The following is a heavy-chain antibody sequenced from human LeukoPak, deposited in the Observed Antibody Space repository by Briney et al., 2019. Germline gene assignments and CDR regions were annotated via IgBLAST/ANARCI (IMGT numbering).Heavy chain of an antibody. CDR2: ISSSGSTI. D-gene: IGHD3-16*02. V-gene: IGHV3-11*01. Sequence: GGSLRLSCAASGFTFSDYYMSWIRQAPGKGLERVSYISSSGSTIYYADSVKGIFTISRDNAKNSLYLQMNNLRAEDTAVYYCARAGITFGGVIALFDYWRQGTLVTVSS. J-gene: IGHJ4*02. CDR3: ARAGITFGGVIALFDY. CDR1: GFTFSDYY.